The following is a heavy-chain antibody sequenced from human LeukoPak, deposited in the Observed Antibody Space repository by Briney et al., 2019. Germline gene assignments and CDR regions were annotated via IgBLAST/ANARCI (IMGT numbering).Heavy chain of an antibody. CDR3: ARGRPYNWNYRVFHWFDP. J-gene: IGHJ5*02. CDR1: GGSISTSNYY. Sequence: PSETLSLTCTVSGGSISTSNYYWSWIRQPPGKGLEWIGEINHSGSTNYNPSLKSRVTISVDTSKNQFSLKLSSVTAADTAVYYCARGRPYNWNYRVFHWFDPWGQGTLVTVSS. CDR2: INHSGST. D-gene: IGHD1-7*01. V-gene: IGHV4-39*07.